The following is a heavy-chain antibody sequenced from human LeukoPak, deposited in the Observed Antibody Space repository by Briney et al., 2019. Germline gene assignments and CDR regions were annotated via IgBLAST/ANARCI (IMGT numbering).Heavy chain of an antibody. CDR1: GFTFGNHA. D-gene: IGHD2-8*02. J-gene: IGHJ4*02. CDR2: ISYEASNK. V-gene: IGHV3-30*01. Sequence: GGSLRLSCAASGFTFGNHAMHWVRQAPGMGLEWVAVISYEASNKYYADSVKGRFTISRDNSKNTLYLQMNSLRAEDTAVYYCARDFLVGCTGTLCYPIDYWGQGTLVTVSS. CDR3: ARDFLVGCTGTLCYPIDY.